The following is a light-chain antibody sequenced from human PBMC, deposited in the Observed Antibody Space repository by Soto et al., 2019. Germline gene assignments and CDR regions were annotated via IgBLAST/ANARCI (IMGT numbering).Light chain of an antibody. V-gene: IGKV1-5*03. J-gene: IGKJ4*01. Sequence: DIQMTQSPPTLPATVGDRDTNTCRASQSISSKLAWYQQKPGKAPKVLINKASSLQSGVPSRFSGSGSGTEFTLTISSLQPDDFATYYCQQYSSYSFTFGGGTKVDIK. CDR3: QQYSSYSFT. CDR1: QSISSK. CDR2: KAS.